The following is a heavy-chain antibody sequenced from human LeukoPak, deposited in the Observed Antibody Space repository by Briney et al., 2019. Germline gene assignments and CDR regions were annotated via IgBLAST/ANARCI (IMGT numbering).Heavy chain of an antibody. CDR3: ARGRMAHLAEFAS. J-gene: IGHJ4*02. CDR1: GGSISNYY. CDR2: FYSLASSVKT. Sequence: SETLSLTCTVSGGSISNYYWSWFRQPAGKGLEWIGRFYSLASSVKTSYNPSLESRVTMSLDTSKNQFSLRLSSVTAADTAAYYCARGRMAHLAEFASWGQGTLVTVSS. V-gene: IGHV4-4*07. D-gene: IGHD5-24*01.